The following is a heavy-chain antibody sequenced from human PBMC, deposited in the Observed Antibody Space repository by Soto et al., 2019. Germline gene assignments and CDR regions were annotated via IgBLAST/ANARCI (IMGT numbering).Heavy chain of an antibody. Sequence: SETLSLTCTVSGDSISRHYWSWVRQPPGKGLEWIGFGSTKYNPSLKSRISISVDTSKNQFSLNLTSATAADTAVYYCARVSTSASGSYYTLDYWGQGTLVTVSS. J-gene: IGHJ4*02. CDR2: GST. CDR1: GDSISRHY. D-gene: IGHD3-10*01. CDR3: ARVSTSASGSYYTLDY. V-gene: IGHV4-59*11.